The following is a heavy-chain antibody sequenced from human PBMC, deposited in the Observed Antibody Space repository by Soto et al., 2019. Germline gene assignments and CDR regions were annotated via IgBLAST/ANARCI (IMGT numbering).Heavy chain of an antibody. CDR3: ATEEQYCTNGVCPGPYYYGMDV. CDR1: GYTFTGYY. CDR2: INPNIGTT. D-gene: IGHD2-8*01. Sequence: SVKVSCKASGYTFTGYYMHWVRQAPGQGLEWMGWINPNIGTTNYAQKFQGRVTITADESTSTAYMELSSLRSEDTAVYYCATEEQYCTNGVCPGPYYYGMDVWGQGTTVTVSS. J-gene: IGHJ6*02. V-gene: IGHV1-69*13.